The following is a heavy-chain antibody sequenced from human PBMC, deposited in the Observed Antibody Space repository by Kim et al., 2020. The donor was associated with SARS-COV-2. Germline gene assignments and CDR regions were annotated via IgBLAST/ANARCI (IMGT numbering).Heavy chain of an antibody. CDR3: AKVWGNYYGSGSYDY. V-gene: IGHV3-23*01. CDR1: GFTFSSYA. D-gene: IGHD3-10*01. J-gene: IGHJ4*02. CDR2: ISGSGGST. Sequence: GGSLRLSCAASGFTFSSYAMSWVRQAPGKGLEWVSAISGSGGSTYYADSVKGRFTISRDNSKNTLYLQMNSLRAEDTAVYYCAKVWGNYYGSGSYDYWGQGTLVTVSS.